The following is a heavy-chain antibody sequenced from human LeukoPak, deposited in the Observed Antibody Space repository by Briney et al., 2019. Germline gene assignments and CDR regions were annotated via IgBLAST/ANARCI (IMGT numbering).Heavy chain of an antibody. Sequence: SETLSLTCTVSGGSISSYYWSWIRQPPGGGLEWIGYIYHSGSTNYNPSLKSRVAISVDTSRDQFSLKLTSVTAADTAVYYCARTPVSYWHFDLWGRGTLVTVSS. J-gene: IGHJ2*01. D-gene: IGHD5/OR15-5a*01. V-gene: IGHV4-59*08. CDR2: IYHSGST. CDR3: ARTPVSYWHFDL. CDR1: GGSISSYY.